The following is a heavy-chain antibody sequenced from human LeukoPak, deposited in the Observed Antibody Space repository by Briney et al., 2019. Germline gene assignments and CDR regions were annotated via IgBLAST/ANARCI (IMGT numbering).Heavy chain of an antibody. CDR2: ISSSSSYI. CDR1: GFTFSSYS. J-gene: IGHJ6*02. Sequence: GGSLRLSCAASGFTFSSYSMNWVRQAPGKGLEWVSSISSSSSYIYYADSVKGRFTISRDNAKNSLYLQMNSLRAEDTAVYYCARDEGYCSSTSCYRWWDYHYYYGMDVWGQGTTVTVSS. CDR3: ARDEGYCSSTSCYRWWDYHYYYGMDV. D-gene: IGHD2-2*02. V-gene: IGHV3-21*01.